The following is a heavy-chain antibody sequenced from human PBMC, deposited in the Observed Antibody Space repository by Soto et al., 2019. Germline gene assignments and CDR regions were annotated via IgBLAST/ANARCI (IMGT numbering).Heavy chain of an antibody. CDR3: VRGKVTNVARPFDY. Sequence: QVQLQQSGPGLVKPSQTLSLTCAISGDSVSSNSAAWNWIRQSPSRGLEWLGRTYYTSKWYTDYAVSVKSRITINPDTSKNQFSLQLNSVTPEDTAVYYCVRGKVTNVARPFDYWGQGTLVTVSS. V-gene: IGHV6-1*01. CDR1: GDSVSSNSAA. D-gene: IGHD6-6*01. CDR2: TYYTSKWYT. J-gene: IGHJ4*02.